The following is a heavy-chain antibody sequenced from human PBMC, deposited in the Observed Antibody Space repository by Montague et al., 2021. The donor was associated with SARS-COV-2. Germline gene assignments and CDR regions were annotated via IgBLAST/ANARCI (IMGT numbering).Heavy chain of an antibody. CDR3: ARDSLYDDSSGHFDY. CDR2: IYYSGST. J-gene: IGHJ4*02. V-gene: IGHV4-59*13. CDR1: GGSISSYY. D-gene: IGHD3-22*01. Sequence: SETLSLTCTVSGGSISSYYWSWIRQPPGKGLEWIGYIYYSGSTNYNPSLKSRVTISVDTSKNQFSLKLSSVTAADTAVYYCARDSLYDDSSGHFDYWGQGTLVTVSS.